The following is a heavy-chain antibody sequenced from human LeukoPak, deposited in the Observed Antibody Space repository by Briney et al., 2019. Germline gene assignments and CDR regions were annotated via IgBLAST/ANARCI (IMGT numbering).Heavy chain of an antibody. D-gene: IGHD3-3*01. CDR2: ISSSGSTI. V-gene: IGHV3-11*04. Sequence: SGGSLRLSCAASGFTFSDYYMSWIRKAPGKGLEWVSYISSSGSTIYYADSVKGRFTISRDNTKSSLYLQMNSLRAEDTAVFYCAKGVDMYDFWSGPYFDYWGQGTLVTVSS. CDR1: GFTFSDYY. CDR3: AKGVDMYDFWSGPYFDY. J-gene: IGHJ4*02.